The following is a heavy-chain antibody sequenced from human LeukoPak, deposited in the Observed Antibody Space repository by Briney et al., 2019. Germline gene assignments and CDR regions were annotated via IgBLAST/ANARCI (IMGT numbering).Heavy chain of an antibody. D-gene: IGHD3-10*01. V-gene: IGHV4-61*05. CDR2: LYYSGRT. J-gene: IGHJ6*03. Sequence: SETLSLTCTVSGGSISSSSYYWSWIRHPPGKGLEWIGFLYYSGRTNYNPSLKSRVTISVDTSKNQFSLRLSSVTAADTAVYYCARAYYYGSGSYYNWGDGVRDYYYYYMDVWGKGTTVTVSS. CDR3: ARAYYYGSGSYYNWGDGVRDYYYYYMDV. CDR1: GGSISSSSYY.